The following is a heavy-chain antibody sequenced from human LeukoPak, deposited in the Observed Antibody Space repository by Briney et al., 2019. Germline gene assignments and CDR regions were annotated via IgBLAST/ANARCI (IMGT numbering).Heavy chain of an antibody. CDR2: IRGDGGST. CDR1: GFTFDDYA. J-gene: IGHJ4*02. D-gene: IGHD3-3*01. CDR3: AKGVTIFGVIIGYYFDY. Sequence: GGSLRLSCAASGFTFDDYAMHWVRQAPGKGLEWVSLIRGDGGSTYYADSLKGRFTISRDNSKNSLYLQMNSLRTEDTALYYCAKGVTIFGVIIGYYFDYWGQGTLVTVS. V-gene: IGHV3-43*02.